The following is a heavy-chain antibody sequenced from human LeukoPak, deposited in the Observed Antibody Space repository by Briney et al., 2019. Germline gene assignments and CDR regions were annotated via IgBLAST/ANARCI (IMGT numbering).Heavy chain of an antibody. D-gene: IGHD6-6*01. J-gene: IGHJ6*03. CDR2: IRYDGSNK. V-gene: IGHV3-30*02. Sequence: GRSLRLSCAASGFTFSSYWMSWVRQAPGKGLEWVAFIRYDGSNKYYADSVKGRFTISRDNSKNTLYLQMNSLRAEDTAVYYCAKDPGSSGNYYYMDVWGKGTTVTVSS. CDR3: AKDPGSSGNYYYMDV. CDR1: GFTFSSYW.